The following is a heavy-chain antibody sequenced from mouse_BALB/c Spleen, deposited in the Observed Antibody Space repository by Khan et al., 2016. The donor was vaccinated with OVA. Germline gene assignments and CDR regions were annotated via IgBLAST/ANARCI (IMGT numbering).Heavy chain of an antibody. Sequence: QVQLQQSGPGLVQPSQTLSITCTVSGFSLTSYCVHWVRQSPGKGLEWLGVIWSGEGRDYNDAFISTLTIRKDNSTCQVFVKMNSLQANDTSIYYCVSIFIGTADGAMDYWGQGTLVTVSA. V-gene: IGHV2-2*02. CDR1: GFSLTSYC. D-gene: IGHD2-14*01. CDR2: IWSGEGR. J-gene: IGHJ4*01. CDR3: VSIFIGTADGAMDY.